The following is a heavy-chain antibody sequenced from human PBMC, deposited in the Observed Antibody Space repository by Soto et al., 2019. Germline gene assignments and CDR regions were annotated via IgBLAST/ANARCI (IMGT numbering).Heavy chain of an antibody. V-gene: IGHV4-59*08. CDR3: ARLGSSDLDYYYYMDV. D-gene: IGHD6-6*01. J-gene: IGHJ6*03. CDR1: GGSISSYY. Sequence: SETLSLTCTVSGGSISSYYWSWIRQPPGKGLEWIGYIYYSGSTNYNPSLKSRVTISVDTSKNQFSLKLSSVTAADTAVYYCARLGSSDLDYYYYMDVWGKGTTVTVPS. CDR2: IYYSGST.